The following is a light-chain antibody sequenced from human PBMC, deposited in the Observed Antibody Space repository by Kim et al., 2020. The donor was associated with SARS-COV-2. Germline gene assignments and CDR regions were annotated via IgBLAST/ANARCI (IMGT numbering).Light chain of an antibody. CDR2: GAS. J-gene: IGKJ2*01. V-gene: IGKV3-20*01. CDR3: QQYGNSPYT. CDR1: PSVSSSN. Sequence: LSPGERATLSCRASPSVSSSNLAWYQQKPGQAPRVLIYGASSRATGVPDRFSGSGSGTDFTLTISRLEPEDFAVYYCQQYGNSPYTFARGPSWRS.